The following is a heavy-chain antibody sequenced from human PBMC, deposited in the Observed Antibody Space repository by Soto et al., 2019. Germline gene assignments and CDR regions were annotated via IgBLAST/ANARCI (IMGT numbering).Heavy chain of an antibody. J-gene: IGHJ5*02. D-gene: IGHD2-15*01. CDR3: TTDLWRIAVVVGSTGYFNP. Sequence: GGSLRLSCAASGFNFSDAWMSWVRQAPGKGLDWVGRIKSKSDGGTTEYAAPVRGRFTISRDDSKNTLYLQMNSLKTEDTAVYYCTTDLWRIAVVVGSTGYFNPWGQGTPVTSPQ. V-gene: IGHV3-15*01. CDR1: GFNFSDAW. CDR2: IKSKSDGGTT.